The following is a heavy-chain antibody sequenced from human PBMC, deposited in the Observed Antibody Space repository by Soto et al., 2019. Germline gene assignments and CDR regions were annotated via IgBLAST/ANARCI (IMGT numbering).Heavy chain of an antibody. V-gene: IGHV1-8*01. CDR3: ARGAYESDYDYIWGSYRYSFDY. D-gene: IGHD3-16*02. CDR2: MNPNSGNT. Sequence: ASVKVSCKASGYTFTSYDINWVRQATGQGLEWMGWMNPNSGNTGYAQKFQGRVTMTRNTSISTAYMELSSLRSEDTAVYYCARGAYESDYDYIWGSYRYSFDYWGQGTLVTVSS. CDR1: GYTFTSYD. J-gene: IGHJ4*02.